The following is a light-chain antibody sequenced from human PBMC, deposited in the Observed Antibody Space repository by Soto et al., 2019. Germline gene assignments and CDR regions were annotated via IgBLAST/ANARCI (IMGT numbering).Light chain of an antibody. Sequence: QSALTQPPSVSGSPGQSVTISCTGTSSDVGSYNRVSWYQQPLGTAPKLMIYEVSNRPSGVPDRFSGSKSGNTASLTISGLQAEDEADYYCSSYTSSSTVVFGGGTKVTVL. CDR2: EVS. J-gene: IGLJ2*01. CDR3: SSYTSSSTVV. CDR1: SSDVGSYNR. V-gene: IGLV2-18*02.